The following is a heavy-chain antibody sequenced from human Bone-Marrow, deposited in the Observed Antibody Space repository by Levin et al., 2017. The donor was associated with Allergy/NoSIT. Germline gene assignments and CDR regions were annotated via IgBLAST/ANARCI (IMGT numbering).Heavy chain of an antibody. CDR2: IFSSGDT. CDR1: GFTFSDYD. Sequence: GGSLRLSCAASGFTFSDYDMHWVRQVSGKGLEWVSAIFSSGDTYYPDAVKGRLTISRENANNSVFLQLDSLRAGDTAVYYCARGRWADSSGFYLDYWGQGTLVTVSS. CDR3: ARGRWADSSGFYLDY. D-gene: IGHD3-22*01. J-gene: IGHJ4*01. V-gene: IGHV3-13*01.